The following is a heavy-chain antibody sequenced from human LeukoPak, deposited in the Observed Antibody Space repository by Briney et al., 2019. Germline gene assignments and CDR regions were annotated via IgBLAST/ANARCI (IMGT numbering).Heavy chain of an antibody. Sequence: GSLRLSCAASGFTSSSYALNWVRQAPGKGLEWVATVSGSGDRMYHADSVKGRFTISRDNSKNTIYLQMNSLRAEDTALYYCAKAAAAPGFDFWGQGTLVTVSS. CDR3: AKAAAAPGFDF. V-gene: IGHV3-23*01. CDR2: VSGSGDRM. CDR1: GFTSSSYA. D-gene: IGHD6-13*01. J-gene: IGHJ4*02.